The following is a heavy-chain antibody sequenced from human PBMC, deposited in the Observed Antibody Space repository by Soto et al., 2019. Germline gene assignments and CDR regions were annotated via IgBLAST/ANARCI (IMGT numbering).Heavy chain of an antibody. Sequence: GGSLRLSCAASGFTFSSYAMHWVRQAPGKGLEWVSVISYDGSNKYYADSVKGRFTISRDNSKNTLYLQMNSLRAEDTAVYYCAKDYDFWSGYYSLYYIDYSGQGTLVTVSS. CDR3: AKDYDFWSGYYSLYYIDY. CDR2: ISYDGSNK. J-gene: IGHJ4*02. V-gene: IGHV3-30-3*01. CDR1: GFTFSSYA. D-gene: IGHD3-3*01.